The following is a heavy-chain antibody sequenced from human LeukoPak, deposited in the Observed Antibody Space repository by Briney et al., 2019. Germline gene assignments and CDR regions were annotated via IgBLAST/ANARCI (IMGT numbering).Heavy chain of an antibody. V-gene: IGHV3-9*02. J-gene: IGHJ4*02. CDR2: ISWNSGSI. D-gene: IGHD2-2*01. CDR3: AKGEAEVPAAFFDY. Sequence: GGSLRLSCAASGFTSDDYAMHWVRQAPGKGLEWVSGISWNSGSIGYADSVKGRFTISRDNAKNSLYLQMNSLRAEDTALYYCAKGEAEVPAAFFDYWGQGTLVTVSS. CDR1: GFTSDDYA.